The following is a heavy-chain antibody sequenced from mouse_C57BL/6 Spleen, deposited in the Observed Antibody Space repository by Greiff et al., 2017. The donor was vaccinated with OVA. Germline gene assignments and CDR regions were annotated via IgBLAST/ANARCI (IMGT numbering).Heavy chain of an antibody. Sequence: QVTLKESGPGILQSSQTLSLPCSFSGFSLSTSGMGVSWIRQPSGKGLEWLAHIYWDDDKRYNPSLKSRLTISKDTSRNQVFLKITSVDTADTATYYCARREGYYYGSIPYAMDYWGQGTSVTVSS. CDR1: GFSLSTSGMG. V-gene: IGHV8-12*01. CDR3: ARREGYYYGSIPYAMDY. CDR2: IYWDDDK. D-gene: IGHD1-1*01. J-gene: IGHJ4*01.